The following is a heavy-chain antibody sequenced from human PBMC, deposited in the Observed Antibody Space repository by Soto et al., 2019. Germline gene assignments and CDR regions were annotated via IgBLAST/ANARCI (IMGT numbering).Heavy chain of an antibody. D-gene: IGHD3-10*01. CDR2: INGGGETT. CDR1: GFSFSTTD. Sequence: EFQVMQSGGGFVQPGGSLRLACVASGFSFSTTDVSWVRQAPGKGLDWVSTINGGGETTYYADSVRGRFTISRDNSKNTVYLQMDGLRVDDTAFYYCAKNSGWFNTWGQGDLVIVSS. V-gene: IGHV3-23*01. CDR3: AKNSGWFNT. J-gene: IGHJ5*02.